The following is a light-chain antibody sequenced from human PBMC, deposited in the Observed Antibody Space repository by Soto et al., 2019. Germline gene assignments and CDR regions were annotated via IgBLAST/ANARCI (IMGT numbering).Light chain of an antibody. CDR1: SSDVGSYNL. V-gene: IGLV2-23*02. CDR2: EVS. CDR3: CSYAGSSTFVV. J-gene: IGLJ2*01. Sequence: QSALTQPASVSGSPGQSITISCTGTSSDVGSYNLVSWYQQHPGKAPKLMIYEVSKRPSGVSNRFSGSKSGNTASLTISGLQAADEADYYCCSYAGSSTFVVFGGGTKPAV.